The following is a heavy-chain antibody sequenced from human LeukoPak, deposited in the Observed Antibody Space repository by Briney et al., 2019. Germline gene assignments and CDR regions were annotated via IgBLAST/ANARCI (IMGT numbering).Heavy chain of an antibody. CDR1: GGTFSSYA. CDR3: ARPYYYDSSGYYAEYFQH. V-gene: IGHV1-69*04. D-gene: IGHD3-22*01. J-gene: IGHJ1*01. CDR2: IIPILGIA. Sequence: ASVKVSCKASGGTFSSYAISWVRQAPGQGLEWMGRIIPILGIANYAQKFQGRVTITADKSTSTAYMEQSSLRPEDTAVYYCARPYYYDSSGYYAEYFQHWGQGTLVTVSS.